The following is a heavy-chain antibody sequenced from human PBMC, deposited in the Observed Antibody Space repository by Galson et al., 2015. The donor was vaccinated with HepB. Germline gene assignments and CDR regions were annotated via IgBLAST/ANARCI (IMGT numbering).Heavy chain of an antibody. Sequence: SLRLSCAASGFTFSSYDMHWVRQATGKGLEWVSAIGTAGDTYYPGSVKGLFIISRENAKNSLYLQMNSLRAWDTTVYYCAREGGCSSTSCSRRNYYYYGMDVWGQGTTVTVSS. CDR2: IGTAGDT. V-gene: IGHV3-13*01. CDR3: AREGGCSSTSCSRRNYYYYGMDV. CDR1: GFTFSSYD. D-gene: IGHD2-2*01. J-gene: IGHJ6*02.